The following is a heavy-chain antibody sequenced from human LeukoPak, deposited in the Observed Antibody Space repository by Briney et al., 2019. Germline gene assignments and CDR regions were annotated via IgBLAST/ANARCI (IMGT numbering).Heavy chain of an antibody. Sequence: PSETLSLTCAVYGGSFSGYYWSWIRQPPGKGLEWIGEINHSGSTNYNPSLKSRVTISVDTSKNQFSLKLSSVTAADTAVYYCARVGGSTIFGVVRDPNWFDPWGQGTLVTVSS. CDR1: GGSFSGYY. D-gene: IGHD3-3*01. CDR3: ARVGGSTIFGVVRDPNWFDP. CDR2: INHSGST. J-gene: IGHJ5*02. V-gene: IGHV4-34*01.